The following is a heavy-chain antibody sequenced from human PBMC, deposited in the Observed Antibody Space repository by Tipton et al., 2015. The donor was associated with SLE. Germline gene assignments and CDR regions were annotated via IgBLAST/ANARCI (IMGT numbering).Heavy chain of an antibody. Sequence: TLSLTCNVSGGSISSRNYYWSWIRQPAGKRLEWIGHIYTSGITNYNPSLKSRVTISVDTSKNQFSLKLSSVTAADTAVYYCATQRPGRLGDPTLFDYWGQGTLVTVSS. J-gene: IGHJ4*02. CDR1: GGSISSRNYY. CDR3: ATQRPGRLGDPTLFDY. D-gene: IGHD1-14*01. CDR2: IYTSGIT. V-gene: IGHV4-61*09.